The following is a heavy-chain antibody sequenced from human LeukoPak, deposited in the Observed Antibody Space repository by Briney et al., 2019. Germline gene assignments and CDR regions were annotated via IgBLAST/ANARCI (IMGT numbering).Heavy chain of an antibody. CDR1: GFTFSSYS. V-gene: IGHV3-21*01. Sequence: PGGSLRLSCAASGFTFSSYSMNWVRQAPGKGLEWVSSISSSSSYIYYADSVKGRFTISRDNSKNTLYLQMNSLRAEDTAVYYCAKEDYYGSGIRFDPWGQGTLVTVSA. J-gene: IGHJ5*02. CDR3: AKEDYYGSGIRFDP. D-gene: IGHD3-10*01. CDR2: ISSSSSYI.